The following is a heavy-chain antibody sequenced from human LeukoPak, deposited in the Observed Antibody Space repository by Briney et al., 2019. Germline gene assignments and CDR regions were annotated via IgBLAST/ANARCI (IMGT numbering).Heavy chain of an antibody. J-gene: IGHJ5*02. D-gene: IGHD2-2*01. Sequence: PSETLSLTCTVSGGSISSHFWTWIRQPPGKGLEWIGYIHYSGSTNYNPSLKSRVSISVDTSKNEFSLKLSSVTAADTAVYYCARDFLECSRACCLNWFDPWGQGTLVTVSS. CDR3: ARDFLECSRACCLNWFDP. V-gene: IGHV4-59*11. CDR1: GGSISSHF. CDR2: IHYSGST.